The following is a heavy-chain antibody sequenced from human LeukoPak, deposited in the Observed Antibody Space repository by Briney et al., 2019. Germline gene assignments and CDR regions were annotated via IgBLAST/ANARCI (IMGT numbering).Heavy chain of an antibody. Sequence: GGSLRLSCAASGFTFSNYAMSWVRQAPGKGPEWVSAISGSGGSTYYADSVKGRFTISRDNSKNSLYLQMNSLRAEDTAVYYCAREYSSSWYPFDYWGQGTLVTVSS. J-gene: IGHJ4*02. CDR2: ISGSGGST. D-gene: IGHD6-13*01. V-gene: IGHV3-23*01. CDR1: GFTFSNYA. CDR3: AREYSSSWYPFDY.